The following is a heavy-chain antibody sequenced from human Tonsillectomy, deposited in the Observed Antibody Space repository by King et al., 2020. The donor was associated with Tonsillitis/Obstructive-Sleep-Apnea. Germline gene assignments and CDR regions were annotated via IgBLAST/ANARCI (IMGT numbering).Heavy chain of an antibody. J-gene: IGHJ6*02. CDR3: IRSNWNAFGYDDGMDV. D-gene: IGHD1-20*01. CDR1: GDSVSSNSAA. Sequence: VQLQQSGPGLVKPSQPLSLTCAISGDSVSSNSAAWNWIRQSPSRGLEWLGRTYYRSKWYNDYAVSVKSRLTINPDTSKNHFSLHLSSVTPEDTAVYYCIRSNWNAFGYDDGMDVWGQGTTVTVSS. V-gene: IGHV6-1*01. CDR2: TYYRSKWYN.